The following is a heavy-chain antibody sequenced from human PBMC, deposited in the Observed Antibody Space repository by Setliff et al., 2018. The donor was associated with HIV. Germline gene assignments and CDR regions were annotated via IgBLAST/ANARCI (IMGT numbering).Heavy chain of an antibody. D-gene: IGHD6-19*01. V-gene: IGHV4-59*01. Sequence: KSSETLSLTCTVSGGSISSYYWSWIRQPPGKGLEWIGYIYYSGSTNYNPSLKSRVTISVDTSKNQFSLKLSSVTAADTAVYYCARGYSNVWPPIYNWFDPWGQGTLVTVSS. J-gene: IGHJ5*02. CDR2: IYYSGST. CDR1: GGSISSYY. CDR3: ARGYSNVWPPIYNWFDP.